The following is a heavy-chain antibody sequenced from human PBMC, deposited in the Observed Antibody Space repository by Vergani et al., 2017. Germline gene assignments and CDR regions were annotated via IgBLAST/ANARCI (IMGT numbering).Heavy chain of an antibody. V-gene: IGHV4-34*01. J-gene: IGHJ6*02. Sequence: QVQLQQWGAGLLKPSETLSLTFAVYGGSFSGYYWSWIRQPPGKGLEGIGEINHSGSTNDNPSLKSRVTISVDTAKNQFSLKLSYVTAADTAEYYCARGNRLLWFGEPRMGMDVWGQGTTVTVSS. CDR1: GGSFSGYY. D-gene: IGHD3-10*01. CDR3: ARGNRLLWFGEPRMGMDV. CDR2: INHSGST.